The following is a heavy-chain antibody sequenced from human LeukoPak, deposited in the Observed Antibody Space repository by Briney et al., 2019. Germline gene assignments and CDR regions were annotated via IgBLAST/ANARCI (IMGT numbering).Heavy chain of an antibody. D-gene: IGHD1-26*01. CDR2: INPTGGST. V-gene: IGHV1-46*01. Sequence: ASVKVSCKASGYTFTSYYMHWVRQAPGQGLEWMGLINPTGGSTGYAQKFQGRVTMTRDMSTNIDYMELSSLRSEDTAIYYCARDNSVGDNAWWFDPWGQGTLVTVSS. CDR1: GYTFTSYY. J-gene: IGHJ5*02. CDR3: ARDNSVGDNAWWFDP.